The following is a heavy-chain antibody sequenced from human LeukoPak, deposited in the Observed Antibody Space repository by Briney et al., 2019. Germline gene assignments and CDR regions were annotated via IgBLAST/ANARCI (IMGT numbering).Heavy chain of an antibody. D-gene: IGHD4-11*01. Sequence: GGSLRLSCAASGFTFSDHYMSWIRQAPGKGLEWVSYISGSGSTTYYADSVKGRFTISRDNAKNSLYLQMNSLRAEDTAVYYCARENSNNYYYYMDVWGKGTTVTVSS. CDR3: ARENSNNYYYYMDV. V-gene: IGHV3-11*01. J-gene: IGHJ6*03. CDR1: GFTFSDHY. CDR2: ISGSGSTT.